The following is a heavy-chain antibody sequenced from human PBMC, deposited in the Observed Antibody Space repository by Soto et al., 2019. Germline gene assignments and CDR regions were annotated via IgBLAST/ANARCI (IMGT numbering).Heavy chain of an antibody. CDR1: GGTFSSYA. J-gene: IGHJ5*02. D-gene: IGHD4-17*01. CDR2: IIPIFGTA. CDR3: ARASTTVTVSSWFDP. Sequence: QVQLVQSGAEVKKPGSSVKVSCNASGGTFSSYAISWVRQAPGQGLEWMGGIIPIFGTANYAQKFQGRVTITADESTSTAYMELSRLRSEDTAVYYCARASTTVTVSSWFDPWGQGTLVTVSS. V-gene: IGHV1-69*01.